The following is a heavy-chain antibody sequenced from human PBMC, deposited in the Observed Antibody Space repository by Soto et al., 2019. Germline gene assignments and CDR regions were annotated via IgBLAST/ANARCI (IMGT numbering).Heavy chain of an antibody. CDR3: AREAYGSGVRGLDI. V-gene: IGHV3-13*01. D-gene: IGHD3-10*01. J-gene: IGHJ3*02. CDR2: IGAGYDT. CDR1: GFIFNTYD. Sequence: EVQLVESGGGLVQPGGSLRLSCAASGFIFNTYDLHWVRQVPGKGLEWVSAIGAGYDTYYSGSVKGRFTISRENAKNSLYLQMNSLRAEDTAVYYCAREAYGSGVRGLDIWGQGTMVTVSS.